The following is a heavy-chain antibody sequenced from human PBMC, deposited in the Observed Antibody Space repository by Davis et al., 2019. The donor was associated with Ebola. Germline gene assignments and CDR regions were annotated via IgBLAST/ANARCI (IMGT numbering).Heavy chain of an antibody. D-gene: IGHD2-2*01. Sequence: SVKVSCKASGGTFSSYAISWVRQAPGQGLDWMGGIIPVSGVPKYAQDFQGRVTITADESTSTVYMELSSLRSEDTAVYYCASRPPRYCSSTSCPEEDWGQGTLVTVSS. V-gene: IGHV1-69*13. CDR2: IIPVSGVP. CDR1: GGTFSSYA. CDR3: ASRPPRYCSSTSCPEED. J-gene: IGHJ4*02.